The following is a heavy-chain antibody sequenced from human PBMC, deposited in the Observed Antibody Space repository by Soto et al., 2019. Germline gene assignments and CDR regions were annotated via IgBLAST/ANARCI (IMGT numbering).Heavy chain of an antibody. Sequence: SETLSLTCTVSGGSISSGDYHWSWLRQPPGKGLEWIGYIYYSGSTYYNPSLKSRVTISVDTSKNQFSLKLSSVTAADTAVYYCGHDGSGRAFDIWGQGTMVTVSS. V-gene: IGHV4-30-4*01. CDR2: IYYSGST. J-gene: IGHJ3*02. D-gene: IGHD6-19*01. CDR1: GGSISSGDYH. CDR3: GHDGSGRAFDI.